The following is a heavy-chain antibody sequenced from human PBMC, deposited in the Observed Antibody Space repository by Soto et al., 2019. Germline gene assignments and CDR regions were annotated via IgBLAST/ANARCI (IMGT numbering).Heavy chain of an antibody. J-gene: IGHJ3*02. CDR2: LTPSGGET. CDR3: AHPRGYGVFDAYDI. Sequence: PVGSLRLSCAASGFTFSNAWMSWVRQAPGKGLEWVSALTPSGGETYYADSVKGRFTISRDNSMNALYLQMNSLRIEDTAVYYCAHPRGYGVFDAYDIWSQGTMVTVSS. CDR1: GFTFSNAW. V-gene: IGHV3-23*01. D-gene: IGHD4-17*01.